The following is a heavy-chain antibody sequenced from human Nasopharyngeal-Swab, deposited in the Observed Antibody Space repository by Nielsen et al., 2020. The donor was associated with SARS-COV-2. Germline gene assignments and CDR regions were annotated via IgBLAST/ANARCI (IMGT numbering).Heavy chain of an antibody. CDR3: ARCVDSPSDRRFDY. J-gene: IGHJ4*02. Sequence: SETLSLTCTVSGGSISSYYWSWIRQPPGKGLEWIGYIHYSGSTNYNPSLKSRATISVDTSKNQFSLKLSSVTAADTAVYYCARCVDSPSDRRFDYWGQGTPVTVSS. D-gene: IGHD1-14*01. V-gene: IGHV4-59*01. CDR2: IHYSGST. CDR1: GGSISSYY.